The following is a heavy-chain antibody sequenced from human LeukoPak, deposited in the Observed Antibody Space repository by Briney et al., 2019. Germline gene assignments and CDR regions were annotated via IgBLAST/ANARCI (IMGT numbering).Heavy chain of an antibody. V-gene: IGHV3-64*01. CDR2: ISSNGGST. CDR1: GFTFSSYA. D-gene: IGHD3-10*01. J-gene: IGHJ4*02. CDR3: ARNYGSGSYYHVPVDY. Sequence: GGSLRLSCAASGFTFSSYAMHWVRQAPGKGLEYVSAISSNGGSTYYANSVRGRFTISRDNSKNTLYLQMGSLRAEDMAVYYCARNYGSGSYYHVPVDYWGQGTLVTVSS.